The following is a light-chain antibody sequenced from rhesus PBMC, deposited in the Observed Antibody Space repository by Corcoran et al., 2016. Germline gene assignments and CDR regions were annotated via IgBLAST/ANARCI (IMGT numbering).Light chain of an antibody. V-gene: IGKV1S15*01. Sequence: DIQMTQSPSSLSASVGDTVTITCRASQGISNNLAWYQQKPGKVPKLLIYYSSTLQTGVPSRFSGSGSGTDFTLTISSLQPEDFASYYCQHGYRAPLTFGGGTKVEIK. J-gene: IGKJ4*01. CDR2: YSS. CDR1: QGISNN. CDR3: QHGYRAPLT.